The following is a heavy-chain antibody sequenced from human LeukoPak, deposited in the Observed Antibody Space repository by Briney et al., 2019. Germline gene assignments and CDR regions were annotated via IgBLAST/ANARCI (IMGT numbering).Heavy chain of an antibody. CDR3: AKVAGSSLRQQHFDY. CDR2: ISGSGGST. Sequence: GGSLRLSCAASGFTFSSYWMSWVRQAPGKGLEWVSAISGSGGSTYYADSVKGRFTISRDNSKNTLYLQMNSLRAEDTAVYYCAKVAGSSLRQQHFDYWGQGTLVTVSS. D-gene: IGHD6-13*01. V-gene: IGHV3-23*01. J-gene: IGHJ4*02. CDR1: GFTFSSYW.